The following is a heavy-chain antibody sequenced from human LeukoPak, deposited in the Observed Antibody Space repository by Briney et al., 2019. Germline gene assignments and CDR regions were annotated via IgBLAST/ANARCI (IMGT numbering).Heavy chain of an antibody. D-gene: IGHD6-13*01. V-gene: IGHV4-39*01. Sequence: SETLSLTCTVSGGSISGSSYYWGWIRQPPGKGLEWIGSIYYSGSTYYNPSLKSRVTISVDTSKNQFSLKLSSVTAADTAVYYCARRPWYSNNWQNWYFDLWGRGTLVTVSS. CDR3: ARRPWYSNNWQNWYFDL. J-gene: IGHJ2*01. CDR2: IYYSGST. CDR1: GGSISGSSYY.